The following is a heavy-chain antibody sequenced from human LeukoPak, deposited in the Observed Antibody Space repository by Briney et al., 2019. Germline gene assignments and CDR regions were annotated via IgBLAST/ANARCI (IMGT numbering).Heavy chain of an antibody. CDR1: GVSSSSSY. CDR3: ARHRFASPLDS. J-gene: IGHJ4*02. V-gene: IGHV4-59*08. CDR2: ILYTGDS. Sequence: SETLSLTCTVSGVSSSSSYWSWIRQPPGKGLEWIGYILYTGDSNHNPSFKSRVSISLDTSKDQISLKLSSVTAADTAVYYCARHRFASPLDSWGQGSLVTVYS. D-gene: IGHD2-21*01.